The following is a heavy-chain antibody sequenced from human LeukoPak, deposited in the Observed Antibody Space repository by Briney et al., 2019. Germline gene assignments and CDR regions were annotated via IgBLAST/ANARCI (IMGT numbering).Heavy chain of an antibody. CDR1: GGSFSGYY. CDR3: ARGPKSDYGIYQYYYMDV. D-gene: IGHD4-17*01. J-gene: IGHJ6*03. Sequence: SETLSLTCAVYGGSFSGYYWSWIRQPPGKGLEWIGEINHSGSTNYNPSLKSRVTISVDTSKNQFSLNLSSVTAADTAVYYCARGPKSDYGIYQYYYMDVWGKGTTVTVS. V-gene: IGHV4-34*01. CDR2: INHSGST.